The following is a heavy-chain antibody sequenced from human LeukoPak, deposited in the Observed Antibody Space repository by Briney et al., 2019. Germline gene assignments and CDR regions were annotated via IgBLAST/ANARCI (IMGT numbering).Heavy chain of an antibody. D-gene: IGHD3-16*01. Sequence: PSETLSLTCTVSGGSISSYYWSWIRQPPGKGLEWIGYIYYSGSTNYNPSLKSRVTISVHTSKNQFSLKLSSVTAADTAVYYCARETSQKGAHYMDVWGKGTTVTIS. J-gene: IGHJ6*03. CDR2: IYYSGST. CDR1: GGSISSYY. CDR3: ARETSQKGAHYMDV. V-gene: IGHV4-59*01.